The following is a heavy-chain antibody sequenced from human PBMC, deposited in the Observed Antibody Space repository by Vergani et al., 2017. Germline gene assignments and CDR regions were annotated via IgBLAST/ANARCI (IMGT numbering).Heavy chain of an antibody. CDR2: INPSGGSP. D-gene: IGHD3-3*01. V-gene: IGHV1-46*01. Sequence: QVQLVQYGAEVKKPGASVKVSCTASGYTFTSYYLHWVRQAPGQGLEWMGIINPSGGSPSYAQKFQGRVTMTMGTSTSTVYIELSSLRSEDTAVYYCARDGGDFWSGYYPLHWGQGTLVTVSS. J-gene: IGHJ1*01. CDR1: GYTFTSYY. CDR3: ARDGGDFWSGYYPLH.